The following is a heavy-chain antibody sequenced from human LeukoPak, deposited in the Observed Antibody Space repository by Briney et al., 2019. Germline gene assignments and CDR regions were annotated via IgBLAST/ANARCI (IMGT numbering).Heavy chain of an antibody. CDR3: ARHLGFGELSIDP. D-gene: IGHD3-10*01. J-gene: IGHJ5*02. V-gene: IGHV4-39*01. Sequence: ASETLSLTCTVSGGSISSYYWSWIRQPPGKGLEWIGSIYYSGSTYYNPSLKSRVTISVDTSKNQFSLKLSSVTAADTAVYYCARHLGFGELSIDPWGQGTLVTVSS. CDR1: GGSISSYY. CDR2: IYYSGST.